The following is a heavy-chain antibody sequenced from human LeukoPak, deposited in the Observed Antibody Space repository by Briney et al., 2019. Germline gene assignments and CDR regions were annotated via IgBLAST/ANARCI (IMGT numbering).Heavy chain of an antibody. V-gene: IGHV3-23*01. D-gene: IGHD6-19*01. J-gene: IGHJ4*02. CDR2: ISDSGDRT. CDR3: AKDARRSSGWYFFDH. CDR1: GFALSSPN. Sequence: PGGAPRLSPAAPGFALSSPNMGWVRQAPGEGLEWVSAISDSGDRTYYVDSVKGRFTISRDNSKDTLYLQMNSLRADDTAVYYCAKDARRSSGWYFFDHWGQGTLVTVSS.